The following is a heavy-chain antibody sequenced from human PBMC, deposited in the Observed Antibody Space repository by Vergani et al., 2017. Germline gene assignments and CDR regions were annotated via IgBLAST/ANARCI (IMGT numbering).Heavy chain of an antibody. Sequence: QVQLQESGPGLVKPSQTLSLTCTVSGGSISSGGYYWSWIRQHPGKGLEWIGYIYYSGSTYYNPSLKSRVTISVDTSKNQFSLKLSSVTAADTAVYYCARGITMVRESPPYYFDYWGQGTLVTVSS. CDR3: ARGITMVRESPPYYFDY. D-gene: IGHD3-10*01. CDR1: GGSISSGGYY. J-gene: IGHJ4*02. V-gene: IGHV4-31*03. CDR2: IYYSGST.